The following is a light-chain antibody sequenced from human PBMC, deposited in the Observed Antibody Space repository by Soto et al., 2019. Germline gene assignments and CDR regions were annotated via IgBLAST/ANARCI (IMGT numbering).Light chain of an antibody. V-gene: IGKV3-20*01. Sequence: IVLTQSPGTLSLSPGERATLSCRASQSVPKSYLAWYQQRPVQAHRLLIYVASNRATGVPDRFSGSESGTDFTRNISRLEPEDFAVYFCHQYAWSPLTFGQGTRLDI. CDR3: HQYAWSPLT. J-gene: IGKJ5*01. CDR2: VAS. CDR1: QSVPKSY.